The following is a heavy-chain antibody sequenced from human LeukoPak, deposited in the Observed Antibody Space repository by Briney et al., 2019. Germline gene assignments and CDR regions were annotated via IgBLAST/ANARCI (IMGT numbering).Heavy chain of an antibody. CDR2: ISGSGGST. CDR3: AKGTAVAGLFDY. D-gene: IGHD6-19*01. J-gene: IGHJ4*02. CDR1: GFTFSSYA. Sequence: GGSLRLSCAASGFTFSSYAMSWVRQAPGKGLEWVSGISGSGGSTYYADSVKGRFTISRDNSKNTLYLRMNSLRAEDTAVYYCAKGTAVAGLFDYWGQGTLVTVSS. V-gene: IGHV3-23*01.